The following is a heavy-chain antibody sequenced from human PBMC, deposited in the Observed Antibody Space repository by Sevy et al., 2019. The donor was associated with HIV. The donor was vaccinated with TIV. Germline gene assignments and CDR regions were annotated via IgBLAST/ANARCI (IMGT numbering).Heavy chain of an antibody. V-gene: IGHV3-21*01. CDR3: ARPYGSGSWEAFDI. CDR2: ISSSSNYI. CDR1: GFTFSTYT. D-gene: IGHD3-10*01. Sequence: GGSLRLSCAASGFTFSTYTMNWVRQAPGKGLEWVSSISSSSNYIYYADSVKGRFTISRDNDKKSLFLQMNSLRAEDTAVYYCARPYGSGSWEAFDIWGQGTMVTVSS. J-gene: IGHJ3*02.